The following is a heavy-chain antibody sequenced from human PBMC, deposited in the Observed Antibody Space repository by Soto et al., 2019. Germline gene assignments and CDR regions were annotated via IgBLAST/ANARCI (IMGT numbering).Heavy chain of an antibody. CDR3: ARSKITGLFDY. J-gene: IGHJ4*02. CDR2: INHSGST. D-gene: IGHD2-8*02. Sequence: QVQLQQWGAGLLKPSETLSLTCAVYGGSFSGYYWTWIRQPPGTGLEWIGEINHSGSTNYNPSLKTRVTISVNTPKNQFSLVMTSVTAADTALYYCARSKITGLFDYWGQGTLVTVSS. V-gene: IGHV4-34*01. CDR1: GGSFSGYY.